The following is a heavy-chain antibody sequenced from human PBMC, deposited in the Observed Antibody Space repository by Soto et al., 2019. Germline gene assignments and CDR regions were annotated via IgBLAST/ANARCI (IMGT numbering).Heavy chain of an antibody. CDR3: ARLGSLLQPIDY. Sequence: PXGSLKLSLHTSEYTFPNYSVGLVLHMPGRGLEWMGLIFPRDSDTRYNSSFEGQVTISSDRSIATAYLQWTSLKASDTAIYFSARLGSLLQPIDYWGQGTPVTVSS. D-gene: IGHD4-4*01. CDR1: EYTFPNYS. V-gene: IGHV5-51*01. CDR2: IFPRDSDT. J-gene: IGHJ4*02.